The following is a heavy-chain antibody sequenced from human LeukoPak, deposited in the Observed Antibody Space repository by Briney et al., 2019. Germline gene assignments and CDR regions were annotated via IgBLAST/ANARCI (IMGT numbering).Heavy chain of an antibody. CDR1: GFTFSSYW. V-gene: IGHV3-7*03. J-gene: IGHJ3*02. CDR3: AKDKWEYSSGTFDI. Sequence: PGGSLRLSCAASGFTFSSYWMSWVRQAPGKGLEWVANIKQDGSEKYYVDSVKGRFTISRDNAKNSLYLQMNSLRAEDMALYYCAKDKWEYSSGTFDIWGQGTMVTVSS. D-gene: IGHD6-19*01. CDR2: IKQDGSEK.